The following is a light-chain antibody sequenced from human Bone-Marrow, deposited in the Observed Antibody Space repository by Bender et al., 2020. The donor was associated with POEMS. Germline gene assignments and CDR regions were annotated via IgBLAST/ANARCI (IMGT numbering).Light chain of an antibody. CDR3: AVWDDSLNGWV. J-gene: IGLJ3*02. CDR2: SSH. Sequence: QSVLTQPPSASGTPGQRVTISCSGGSSNIGAHAVNWYQHLPGTDPKLLIYSSHRRPSEVPDRFAGSRSGTSAFLAISGLQSEDEADYYCAVWDDSLNGWVFGGGTKLTV. CDR1: SSNIGAHA. V-gene: IGLV1-44*01.